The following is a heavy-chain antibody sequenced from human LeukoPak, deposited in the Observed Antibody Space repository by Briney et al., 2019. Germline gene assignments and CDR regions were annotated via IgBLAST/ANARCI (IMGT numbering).Heavy chain of an antibody. J-gene: IGHJ6*02. CDR2: IYPGCSDT. CDR1: GYSFTSYW. V-gene: IGHV5-51*01. Sequence: AESLQISFQGSGYSFTSYWIGWVRPLPGRDREWMGVIYPGCSDTRYSPSFQGQATISADKSINNPSLQWSNLQASDTAVYYFAWGEGSSWYQYYYYYGMHVWRQPSTVTVPS. D-gene: IGHD6-13*01. CDR3: AWGEGSSWYQYYYYYGMHV.